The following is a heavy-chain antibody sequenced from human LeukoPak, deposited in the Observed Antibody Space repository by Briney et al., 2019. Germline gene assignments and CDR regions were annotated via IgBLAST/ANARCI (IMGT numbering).Heavy chain of an antibody. CDR1: GGSISSGDYY. V-gene: IGHV4-61*08. CDR2: IYYSGST. CDR3: AGTFYDILTRLPFPDY. D-gene: IGHD3-9*01. Sequence: SQTLSLTCTVSGGSISSGDYYWSWIRQPPGKGLEWIGYIYYSGSTNYNPSLKSRVTISVDTSKNQFSLKLSSVTAADTAVYYCAGTFYDILTRLPFPDYWGQGTLVTVSS. J-gene: IGHJ4*02.